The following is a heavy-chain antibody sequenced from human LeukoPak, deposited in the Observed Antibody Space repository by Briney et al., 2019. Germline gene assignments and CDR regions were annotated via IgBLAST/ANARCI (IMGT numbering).Heavy chain of an antibody. J-gene: IGHJ4*02. CDR3: ARQRGYSYGYVFDY. CDR1: GYTFTSYQ. CDR2: IDPSNGFT. V-gene: IGHV1-46*01. Sequence: ASVKVSCKASGYTFTSYQMHWVRQAPGQRLEWMGIIDPSNGFTTYAQRLQGRVTMTRDTSTSTVYMELSSLRSDDTAAYYCARQRGYSYGYVFDYWGQGTLVTVSS. D-gene: IGHD5-18*01.